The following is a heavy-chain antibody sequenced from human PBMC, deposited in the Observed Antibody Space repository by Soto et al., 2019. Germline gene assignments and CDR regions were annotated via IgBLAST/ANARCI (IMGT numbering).Heavy chain of an antibody. CDR3: ERGAAEEEMATGQYYYYGMDV. CDR1: GYSFTSYW. Sequence: PGESLKISCNGSGYSFTSYWIGWARQMPGKGLEWMGIIYPGDSDTRYSPSFQGQVTISADKSISTAYLQWSSLKASDTAMYYCERGAAEEEMATGQYYYYGMDVWGQGTTVTVSS. V-gene: IGHV5-51*01. J-gene: IGHJ6*02. CDR2: IYPGDSDT. D-gene: IGHD5-12*01.